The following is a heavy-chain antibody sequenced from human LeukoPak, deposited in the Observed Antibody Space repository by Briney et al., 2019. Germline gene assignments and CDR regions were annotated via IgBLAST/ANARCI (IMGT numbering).Heavy chain of an antibody. Sequence: GGSLRLSCVASGFSFGSHAMHWVRQTPGKGLEWLVVTSYDGTRQYYADFVRGRFTISRDNSKNTLYLHMNSLRIDDTAVYYCARDWSEGSGSYIDYWGQGALVTVSS. CDR3: ARDWSEGSGSYIDY. CDR2: TSYDGTRQ. J-gene: IGHJ4*02. V-gene: IGHV3-30*04. CDR1: GFSFGSHA. D-gene: IGHD3-10*01.